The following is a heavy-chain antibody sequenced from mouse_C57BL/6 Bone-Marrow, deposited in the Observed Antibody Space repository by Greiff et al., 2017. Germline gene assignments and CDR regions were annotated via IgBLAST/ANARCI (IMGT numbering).Heavy chain of an antibody. CDR1: GYTFTSYW. CDR2: IHPNSGST. Sequence: QVQLQQPGAELVKPGASVKLSCKASGYTFTSYWMHWVKQRPGQGLEWIGMIHPNSGSTNYNEKFKSKATLTVDKSSSTAYMQLSSLTSEDSAVYYCALYYSNYERFAYWGQGTLVTVSA. J-gene: IGHJ3*01. V-gene: IGHV1-64*01. D-gene: IGHD2-5*01. CDR3: ALYYSNYERFAY.